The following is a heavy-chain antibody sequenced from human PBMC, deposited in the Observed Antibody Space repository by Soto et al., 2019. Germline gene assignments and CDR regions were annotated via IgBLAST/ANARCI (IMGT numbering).Heavy chain of an antibody. CDR1: GFTFDTYG. V-gene: IGHV3-30-3*01. D-gene: IGHD1-1*01. CDR2: ISYEGSNT. J-gene: IGHJ6*02. CDR3: ARVTPGNNLYYFSGLDF. Sequence: QVHLVESGGGVVQPGRSLRLSCVASGFTFDTYGIHWFRQAPGKGLQWVALISYEGSNTYYADSVRGRFTISRDNSKNTLYLQMNTLRPEDTGLYYCARVTPGNNLYYFSGLDFWGQGTSVTVSS.